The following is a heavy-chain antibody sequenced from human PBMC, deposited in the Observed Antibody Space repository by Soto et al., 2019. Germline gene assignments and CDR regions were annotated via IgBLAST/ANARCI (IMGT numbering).Heavy chain of an antibody. D-gene: IGHD1-26*01. V-gene: IGHV3-74*01. J-gene: IGHJ4*02. CDR3: VRDLIIVVTPGDDFDY. CDR1: GFTFSNYW. Sequence: EVQLVESGGGLVQPGGSVRLSCAPSGFTFSNYWMHWVRQAPGKGLEWVSRINEDGSVISYADSVKGRFTISRDNGKNTLYLQINSLRVEDTAVYYCVRDLIIVVTPGDDFDYWGQGTLVTVSS. CDR2: INEDGSVI.